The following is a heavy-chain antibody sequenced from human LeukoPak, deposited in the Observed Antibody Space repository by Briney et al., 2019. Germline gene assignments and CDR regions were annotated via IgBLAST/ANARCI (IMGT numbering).Heavy chain of an antibody. Sequence: ASVKVSCKPSGGTFSNYAISWVRQAPGQGLEWMGGIIPIFGTTNYAQKFQGRVTITTDESTITAYMELGSLRSEDTAVYYCASTIFGPRRGYYYYYYMDVWGKGTTVTVSS. D-gene: IGHD3-3*01. CDR1: GGTFSNYA. V-gene: IGHV1-69*05. CDR3: ASTIFGPRRGYYYYYYMDV. CDR2: IIPIFGTT. J-gene: IGHJ6*03.